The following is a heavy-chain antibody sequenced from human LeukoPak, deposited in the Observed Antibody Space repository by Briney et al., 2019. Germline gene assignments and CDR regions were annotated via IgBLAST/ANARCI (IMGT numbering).Heavy chain of an antibody. J-gene: IGHJ4*02. CDR1: GYRFTSYW. CDR2: IYPGDSDT. CDR3: ARPHYYDSSGYLY. D-gene: IGHD3-22*01. Sequence: GESLKISCKGSGYRFTSYWIGWVRQMPGKGLEWMGIIYPGDSDTRYSPSFQGQVTILADKSISTAYLQWSSLKASDTAVYYCARPHYYDSSGYLYWGQGTLVTVSS. V-gene: IGHV5-51*01.